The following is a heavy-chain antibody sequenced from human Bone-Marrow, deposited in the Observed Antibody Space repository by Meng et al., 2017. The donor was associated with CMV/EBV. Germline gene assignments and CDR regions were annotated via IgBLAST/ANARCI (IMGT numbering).Heavy chain of an antibody. CDR2: INSDGSST. Sequence: GGLLRLPWAASGFTFSSYWWHWVRQAPGKGLVWFPRINSDGSSTSNADSVKGRFTISRDNAKNKLYLQMNSLRAEDTAVYYCARVDTAMGAFDIWGQGTMVTVSS. D-gene: IGHD5-18*01. V-gene: IGHV3-74*01. CDR1: GFTFSSYW. CDR3: ARVDTAMGAFDI. J-gene: IGHJ3*02.